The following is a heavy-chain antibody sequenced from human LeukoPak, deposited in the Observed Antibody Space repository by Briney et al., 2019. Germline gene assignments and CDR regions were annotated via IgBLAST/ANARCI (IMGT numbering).Heavy chain of an antibody. Sequence: PSETLSLTCTVSGGSISSSSYYWGWIRQPPGKGLEWIGSIYYSGSTYYNPSHKSRVTISVDTSKNQFSLKLSSVTAADTAVYYCARQRKLLWFGPDAFDIWGQGTMVTVSS. V-gene: IGHV4-39*01. CDR1: GGSISSSSYY. CDR2: IYYSGST. J-gene: IGHJ3*02. D-gene: IGHD3-10*01. CDR3: ARQRKLLWFGPDAFDI.